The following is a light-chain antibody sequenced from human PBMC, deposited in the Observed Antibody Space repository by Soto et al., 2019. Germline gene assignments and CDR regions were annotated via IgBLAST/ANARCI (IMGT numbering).Light chain of an antibody. CDR3: QKYNDYFT. Sequence: EIVMTQSPVTLSVSPGXRATLSCRASQTVTSNLAWYQQKPGQPPRLLIYGASTRATGLPDRFSGSGSGTEFTLSISSLQPDDYATYYCQKYNDYFTFGGGTKVDIK. CDR1: QTVTSN. J-gene: IGKJ4*01. V-gene: IGKV3-15*01. CDR2: GAS.